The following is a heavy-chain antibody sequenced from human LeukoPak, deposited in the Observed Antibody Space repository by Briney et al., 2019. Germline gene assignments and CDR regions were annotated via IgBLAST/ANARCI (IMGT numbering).Heavy chain of an antibody. Sequence: SGTLSLTCTVSGVSISSYYWSWIRQPAGKGLEWIGRIYTSGSTNYNPSLNSRVTMSVDTSKNQFSLKLSSVTAADTAVYYCAREKLEYYDYVWGSYGSAFDIWGQGTMVSVSS. J-gene: IGHJ3*02. V-gene: IGHV4-4*07. CDR1: GVSISSYY. CDR2: IYTSGST. CDR3: AREKLEYYDYVWGSYGSAFDI. D-gene: IGHD3-16*01.